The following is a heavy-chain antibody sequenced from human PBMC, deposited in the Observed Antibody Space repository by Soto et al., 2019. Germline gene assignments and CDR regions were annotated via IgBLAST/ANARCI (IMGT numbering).Heavy chain of an antibody. D-gene: IGHD1-26*01. Sequence: QVQPVQSGAEVKKPGASVKVSCKASGNTFTGYYIHWVRQAPGQGLEWMGWINPNNDGTTYGEKFQGRVTMTRDTSTSTAYMELSRLRSDDTAVYYCARDLGGSRDSWGQGTLVTVSS. CDR3: ARDLGGSRDS. CDR1: GNTFTGYY. CDR2: INPNNDGT. J-gene: IGHJ4*02. V-gene: IGHV1-2*02.